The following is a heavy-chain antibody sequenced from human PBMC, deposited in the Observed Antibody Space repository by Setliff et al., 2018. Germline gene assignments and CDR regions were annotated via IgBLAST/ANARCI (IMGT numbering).Heavy chain of an antibody. CDR1: GYSLTSYW. V-gene: IGHV5-51*01. CDR3: ARVGPLTDDAFDI. CDR2: IYPGDSDT. J-gene: IGHJ3*02. D-gene: IGHD1-26*01. Sequence: GESLKISCKGSGYSLTSYWIGWVRQVPGKGLEWMGIIYPGDSDTRYSPSFQGQVTISADKSINTAYLQWSSLKASDTAIYYCARVGPLTDDAFDIWGQGTMVTVSS.